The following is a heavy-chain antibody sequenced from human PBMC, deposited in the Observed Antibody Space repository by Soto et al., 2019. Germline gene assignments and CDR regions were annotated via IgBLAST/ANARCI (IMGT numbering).Heavy chain of an antibody. Sequence: QVQLVQSGAEVKKPGASVKVSCKASGYTFTSYGISWVRQAPGQGLEWMGWISAYNGNTNYAQKLQGRVTMTTDPSTSTASMELRRLLADDTSVCYSARGDGEYVGDNRGQGPLVTVSS. J-gene: IGHJ4*02. CDR1: GYTFTSYG. V-gene: IGHV1-18*01. D-gene: IGHD4-17*01. CDR2: ISAYNGNT. CDR3: ARGDGEYVGDN.